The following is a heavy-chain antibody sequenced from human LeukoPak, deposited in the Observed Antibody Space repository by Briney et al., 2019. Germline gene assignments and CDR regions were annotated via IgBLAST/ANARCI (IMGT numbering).Heavy chain of an antibody. V-gene: IGHV3-7*03. CDR1: GFSFSNYW. D-gene: IGHD3-3*01. J-gene: IGHJ4*02. Sequence: PGGSLRLSCVASGFSFSNYWMSWVRQAPGKGPEWVASIKQDGSEKFYVDSVKGRFTISKDNAKNSLYLQMNSLKTEDTAVYYCTRGLIGDDFWSGYYPYYFDYWGQGTLVTVSS. CDR3: TRGLIGDDFWSGYYPYYFDY. CDR2: IKQDGSEK.